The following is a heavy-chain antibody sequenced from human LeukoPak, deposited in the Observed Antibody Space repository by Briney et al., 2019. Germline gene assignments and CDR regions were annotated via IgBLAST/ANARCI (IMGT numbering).Heavy chain of an antibody. D-gene: IGHD1-26*01. V-gene: IGHV3-74*01. CDR1: GFILSNYW. CDR2: IKTDGSTI. J-gene: IGHJ2*01. CDR3: ARVGQGEWFFDL. Sequence: GGSLRLSCAASGFILSNYWMHWVGQAPGRGLVWVSRIKTDGSTITYAASVKGRFTSSRDNAMNTLYLQMNSLGAEDTAVYYCARVGQGEWFFDLWGRGTLVTVSS.